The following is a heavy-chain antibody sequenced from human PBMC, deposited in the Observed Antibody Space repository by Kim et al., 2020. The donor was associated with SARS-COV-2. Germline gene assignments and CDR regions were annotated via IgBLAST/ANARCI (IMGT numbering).Heavy chain of an antibody. CDR1: GGSISSSSYY. CDR3: ARHPIRDYVWGSPYYGMDV. CDR2: IYYSGST. J-gene: IGHJ6*02. D-gene: IGHD3-16*01. Sequence: SETLSLTCTVSGGSISSSSYYWGWIRQPPGKGLEWIGSIYYSGSTYYNPSLKSRVTISVDTSKNQFSLKLSSVTAADTAVYYCARHPIRDYVWGSPYYGMDVWGQGTTVTVSS. V-gene: IGHV4-39*01.